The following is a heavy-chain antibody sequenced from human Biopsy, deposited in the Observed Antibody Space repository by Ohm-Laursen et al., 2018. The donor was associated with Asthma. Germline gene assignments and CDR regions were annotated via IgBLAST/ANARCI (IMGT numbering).Heavy chain of an antibody. CDR2: MSFDGRQT. CDR3: VRDGTDDAFDI. D-gene: IGHD1-1*01. Sequence: SLRLSCTAPGFSFGSYGMHWVRQAPGKGLEWVAVMSFDGRQTYYADSVKGRFTISRDNSKNTLYLQMNSLREEDTAVYYCVRDGTDDAFDIWGQGTVVSVSS. V-gene: IGHV3-30*03. CDR1: GFSFGSYG. J-gene: IGHJ3*02.